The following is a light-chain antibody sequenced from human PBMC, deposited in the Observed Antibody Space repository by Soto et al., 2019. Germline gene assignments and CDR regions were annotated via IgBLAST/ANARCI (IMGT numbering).Light chain of an antibody. CDR2: DAS. CDR1: RDISNF. CDR3: LQYKNLPLT. V-gene: IGKV1-33*01. Sequence: DIQMTQSPSSLSASVGDRVSITCQASRDISNFLNWYQQKPGQAPKVLIYDASNLETGVQARFSGSGSGTDFTLAIRSLQPEDVATYYCLQYKNLPLTFGPGTKLDIK. J-gene: IGKJ3*01.